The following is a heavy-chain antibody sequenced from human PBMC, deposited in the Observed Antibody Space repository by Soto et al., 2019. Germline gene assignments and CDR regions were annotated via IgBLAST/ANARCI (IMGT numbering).Heavy chain of an antibody. CDR3: ARSPYSVSYLAYFDY. V-gene: IGHV3-30*03. Sequence: QVQLVESGGGVVQPGRSLRLSCAASGFTFSSYGMHWVRQAPGKGREWVAVISYDGSIKYYADSVKGRFTISRDNSKNTLYLQMNRLRAEDTAVYYCARSPYSVSYLAYFDYWGQGTLVTVSS. D-gene: IGHD1-26*01. J-gene: IGHJ4*02. CDR1: GFTFSSYG. CDR2: ISYDGSIK.